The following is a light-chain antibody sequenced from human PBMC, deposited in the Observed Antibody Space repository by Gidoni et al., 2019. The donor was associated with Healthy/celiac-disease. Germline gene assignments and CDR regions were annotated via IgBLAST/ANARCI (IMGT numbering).Light chain of an antibody. V-gene: IGKV3-11*01. CDR1: QSVSSY. J-gene: IGKJ4*01. CDR3: QRRSNWPPLT. CDR2: DAS. Sequence: EIVLTQSPATLSLSPGERATLACRASQSVSSYLDWYQQKPGQAPRLLIYDASNRATGIPARFSGSGSGTDFTLTISILEPEDFAVYYCQRRSNWPPLTFGGGTKVEIK.